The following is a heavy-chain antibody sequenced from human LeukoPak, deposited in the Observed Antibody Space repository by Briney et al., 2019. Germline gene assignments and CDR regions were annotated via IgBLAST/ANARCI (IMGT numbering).Heavy chain of an antibody. V-gene: IGHV1-24*01. J-gene: IGHJ4*02. Sequence: ASVKVSCKASGGTFSSYAISWVRQAPGQGLEWMGGFDPEDGETIYAQKFQGRVTMTEDTSTDTAYMELSSLRSEDTAVYYCATSRPGTVTTLLDYWGQGTLVTVSS. CDR3: ATSRPGTVTTLLDY. D-gene: IGHD4-17*01. CDR2: FDPEDGET. CDR1: GGTFSSYA.